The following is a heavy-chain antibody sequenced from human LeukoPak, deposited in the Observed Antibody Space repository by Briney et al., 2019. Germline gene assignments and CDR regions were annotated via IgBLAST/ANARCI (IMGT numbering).Heavy chain of an antibody. CDR2: TNWNGAST. J-gene: IGHJ5*02. D-gene: IGHD1-26*01. CDR3: ARDGVGWETTS. V-gene: IGHV3-20*04. CDR1: GFNFADYG. Sequence: PGGSLRLSCAASGFNFADYGMSWVRQAPGKGLEWVAGTNWNGASTGYADSVKGRFTISRDNAKNSLYLQMNSVRAEDTAFYYCARDGVGWETTSWGQGTLVTVSS.